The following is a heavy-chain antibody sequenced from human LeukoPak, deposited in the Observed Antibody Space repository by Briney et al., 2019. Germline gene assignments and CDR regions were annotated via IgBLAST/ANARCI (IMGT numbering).Heavy chain of an antibody. V-gene: IGHV4-34*01. CDR3: ARELETYYDFWSGYFQGSDWFDP. Sequence: SETLSLTCAVYGGSFSGYYWSWIRQPPGKGLEWIGEINHSGSTNYNPSLKSRVTISVDTSKNQFSLKLSSVTAADTAVYYCARELETYYDFWSGYFQGSDWFDPWGQGTLVTVSS. CDR1: GGSFSGYY. J-gene: IGHJ5*02. D-gene: IGHD3-3*01. CDR2: INHSGST.